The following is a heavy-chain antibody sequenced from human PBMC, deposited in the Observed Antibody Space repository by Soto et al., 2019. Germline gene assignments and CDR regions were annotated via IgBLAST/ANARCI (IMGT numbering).Heavy chain of an antibody. V-gene: IGHV4-31*03. J-gene: IGHJ6*04. Sequence: QVQLQESGPGLVKPSQTLSLTCSVSGGSISSSGPYWSWIRQHPGKGLEWIGYIYDSRNTHYSPSLKSRITISVDTSKNQFSLKLSSVTAADTAVYYCARVVGRSVLVNVWGKGTTVTVSS. CDR2: IYDSRNT. D-gene: IGHD3-9*01. CDR1: GGSISSSGPY. CDR3: ARVVGRSVLVNV.